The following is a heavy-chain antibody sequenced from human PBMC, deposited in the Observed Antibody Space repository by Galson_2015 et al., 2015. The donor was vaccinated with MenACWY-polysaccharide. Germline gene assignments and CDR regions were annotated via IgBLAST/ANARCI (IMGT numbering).Heavy chain of an antibody. D-gene: IGHD6-25*01. Sequence: PALVKPTQTLTLTCTVSGFSLRTPGVGVGWIRQPPGKALEWLALIFWDENKGYKPSMRSRLTVTKDTSQNQVVLTLTNVDPDDTATYYCAHRMGVAAAFDFWGQGAPVSVSS. V-gene: IGHV2-5*02. CDR3: AHRMGVAAAFDF. CDR2: IFWDENK. CDR1: GFSLRTPGVG. J-gene: IGHJ4*02.